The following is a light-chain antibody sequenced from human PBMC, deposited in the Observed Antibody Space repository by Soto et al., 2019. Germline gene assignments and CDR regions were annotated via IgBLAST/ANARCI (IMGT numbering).Light chain of an antibody. CDR1: QIVNSDY. CDR2: ATS. J-gene: IGKJ4*01. Sequence: MVLTQSPSTLSLSLGERATLSCRGSQIVNSDYLGWCQQRPGRAPRLRFFATSRWATDIPDRFSGSGSGTDFTLAIRRLGPEDCAVYYCHQFGYSRERVGEGTKLE. V-gene: IGKV3-20*01. CDR3: HQFGYSRER.